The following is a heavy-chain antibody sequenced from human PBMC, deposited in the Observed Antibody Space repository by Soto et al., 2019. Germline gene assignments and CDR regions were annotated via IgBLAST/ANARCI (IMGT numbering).Heavy chain of an antibody. CDR1: GGSISSSSYY. Sequence: SETLSLTCTVSGGSISSSSYYWGWIRQPPGKGLEWIGSIYYSGSTYYNPSLKSRVTISVDTSKNQFSLKLSSVTAADTAVYYCARHLSDSSGYYNWFDPWGQGTLVT. CDR3: ARHLSDSSGYYNWFDP. D-gene: IGHD3-22*01. CDR2: IYYSGST. V-gene: IGHV4-39*01. J-gene: IGHJ5*02.